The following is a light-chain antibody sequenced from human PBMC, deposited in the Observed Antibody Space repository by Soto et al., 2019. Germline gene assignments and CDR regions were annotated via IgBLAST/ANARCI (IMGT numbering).Light chain of an antibody. CDR1: SSNIGAGYD. Sequence: QSVLTQPPSVSGAPGQRVTISCTGSSSNIGAGYDVHWYQQLPGTAPKLFIFGNSNRPSGVPDRFSSSKSGTSASLAITGLQAEDEADYYCQSYDSSLSGWVFGGGTKLTVL. CDR2: GNS. J-gene: IGLJ3*02. CDR3: QSYDSSLSGWV. V-gene: IGLV1-40*01.